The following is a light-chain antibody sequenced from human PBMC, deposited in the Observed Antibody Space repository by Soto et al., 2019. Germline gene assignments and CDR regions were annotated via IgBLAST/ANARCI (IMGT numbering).Light chain of an antibody. CDR3: CSYAGSYTFV. V-gene: IGLV2-11*01. CDR2: DVR. CDR1: SSDVGGYNY. J-gene: IGLJ1*01. Sequence: QSALTQPRSVSGSPGQSVTISCTGTSSDVGGYNYVSWYQQYPGKAPKVMMYDVRTRPSGVPDRFSGSKSGNTASLTISGLQAEDEADYYRCSYAGSYTFVFGTGTKVTVL.